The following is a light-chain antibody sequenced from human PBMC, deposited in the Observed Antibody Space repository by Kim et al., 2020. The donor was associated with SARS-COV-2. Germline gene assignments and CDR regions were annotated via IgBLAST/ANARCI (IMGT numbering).Light chain of an antibody. CDR1: QTVSSN. J-gene: IGKJ2*01. CDR3: QQYNNWPVYT. Sequence: SPTERAPLSCRARQTVSSNLAWYQQKPGQAPRLLIYGASTRATSVPARFSGSGSGTEFTLTLSSLQSEDLGVYYCQQYNNWPVYTFGQGTKLEI. V-gene: IGKV3-15*01. CDR2: GAS.